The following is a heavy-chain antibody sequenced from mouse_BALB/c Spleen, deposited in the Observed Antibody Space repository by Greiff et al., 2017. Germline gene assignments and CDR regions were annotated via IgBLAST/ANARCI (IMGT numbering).Heavy chain of an antibody. CDR1: GFTFSSYG. D-gene: IGHD2-4*01. CDR3: ARDDYDRFAY. V-gene: IGHV5-6*01. J-gene: IGHJ3*01. CDR2: ISSGGSYT. Sequence: EVKVVESGGDLVKPGGSLKLSCAASGFTFSSYGMSWVRQTPDKRLEWVATISSGGSYTYYPDSVKGRFTISRDNAKNTLYLQMSSLKSEDTAMYYCARDDYDRFAYWGQGTLVTVSA.